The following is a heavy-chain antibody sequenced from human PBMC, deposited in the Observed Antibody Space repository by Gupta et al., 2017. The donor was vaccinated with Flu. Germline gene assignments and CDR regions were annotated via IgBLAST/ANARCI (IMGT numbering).Heavy chain of an antibody. Sequence: EVQLVESGGGLVQPGGSLRPSCAAFGFTFSSYEMNWVRQAPGKGLEWVSYISSSGSTIYYADSVKGRFTISRDNAKNSLYLQMNSLRAEDTAVYYCARVVVSWNSFDYWGQGTLVTVSS. D-gene: IGHD3-22*01. J-gene: IGHJ4*02. V-gene: IGHV3-48*03. CDR3: ARVVVSWNSFDY. CDR2: ISSSGSTI. CDR1: GFTFSSYE.